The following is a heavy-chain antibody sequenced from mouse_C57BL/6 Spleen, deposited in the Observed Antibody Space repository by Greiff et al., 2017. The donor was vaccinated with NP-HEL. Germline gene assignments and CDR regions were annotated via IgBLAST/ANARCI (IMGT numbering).Heavy chain of an antibody. CDR2: ISDGGSYT. Sequence: EVKLVESGGGLVKPGGSLKLSCAASGFTFSSYAMSWVRQTPEKRLEWVATISDGGSYTYYPDNVKGRFTISRDNAKNNLYLQLSQLKSEDTAMDYCARDRTTVVPFAYWGQGTLVTVSS. D-gene: IGHD1-1*01. CDR1: GFTFSSYA. J-gene: IGHJ3*01. CDR3: ARDRTTVVPFAY. V-gene: IGHV5-4*01.